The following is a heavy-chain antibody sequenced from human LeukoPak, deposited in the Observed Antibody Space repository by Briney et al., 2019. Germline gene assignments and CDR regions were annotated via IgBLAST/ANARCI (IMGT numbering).Heavy chain of an antibody. V-gene: IGHV4-61*02. J-gene: IGHJ4*02. CDR2: IYTSGST. Sequence: KASETLSLTCTVSGGSISSGSYYWSWIRQPAGKGLEWIGRIYTSGSTNYNPSLKSRVTISVDTSKNQFSLKLSSVTAADTAVYYCARVDSSSWGYFDNWGQGTLVTVSS. CDR3: ARVDSSSWGYFDN. D-gene: IGHD6-13*01. CDR1: GGSISSGSYY.